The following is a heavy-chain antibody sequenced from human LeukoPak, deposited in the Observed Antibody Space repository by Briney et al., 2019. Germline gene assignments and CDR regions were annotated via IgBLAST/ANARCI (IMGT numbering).Heavy chain of an antibody. CDR1: GGSISISGYY. CDR2: IYYSGST. J-gene: IGHJ4*02. D-gene: IGHD6-13*01. V-gene: IGHV4-39*01. Sequence: KPSETLSLTCTVSGGSISISGYYWGWIRQHPGKGLEWVGSIYYSGSTYYNPSLKSRVTISVDTSKNHFSLKLSSVTAADTAVYYCARHSSSWYGWASYYFDYWGQGTLVTVSS. CDR3: ARHSSSWYGWASYYFDY.